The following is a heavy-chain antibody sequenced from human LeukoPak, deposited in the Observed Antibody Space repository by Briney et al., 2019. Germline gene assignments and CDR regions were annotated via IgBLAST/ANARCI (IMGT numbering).Heavy chain of an antibody. CDR1: GYTFTSYY. V-gene: IGHV1-46*01. CDR2: INPSGGST. CDR3: ARGGVDSGYDWGGSYYYYYMDV. Sequence: ASVKVSCKASGYTFTSYYMHWVRQAPGQGLEWMGLINPSGGSTNYAQKFQDRVTITADKSTSTAYMELSSLRSEDTAVYYCARGGVDSGYDWGGSYYYYYMDVWGKGTTVTVSS. D-gene: IGHD5-12*01. J-gene: IGHJ6*03.